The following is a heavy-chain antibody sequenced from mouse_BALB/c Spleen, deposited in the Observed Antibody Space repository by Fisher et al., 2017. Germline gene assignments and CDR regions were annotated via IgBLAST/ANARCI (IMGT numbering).Heavy chain of an antibody. Sequence: KFKGKATLTVDKSSSTAYMQLNSLTSEDSAVYYCARGYYRTPFDVWGAGTTVTVS. V-gene: IGHV1-39*01. CDR3: ARGYYRTPFDV. J-gene: IGHJ1*01. D-gene: IGHD2-14*01.